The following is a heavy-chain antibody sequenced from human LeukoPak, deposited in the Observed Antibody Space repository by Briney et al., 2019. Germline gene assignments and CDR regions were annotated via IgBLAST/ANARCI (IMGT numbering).Heavy chain of an antibody. CDR3: ARYSSGYMDV. V-gene: IGHV4-61*02. CDR1: GGSISSGSYY. D-gene: IGHD6-19*01. J-gene: IGHJ6*03. CDR2: IYTSGST. Sequence: PSETLSLTCTVSGGSISSGSYYWSWIRQPAGKGLEWIGRIYTSGSTNYNPSLKSRVTISVDTSKNQFSLKLSSVTAADTAVYYCARYSSGYMDVWGKGTTVTVSS.